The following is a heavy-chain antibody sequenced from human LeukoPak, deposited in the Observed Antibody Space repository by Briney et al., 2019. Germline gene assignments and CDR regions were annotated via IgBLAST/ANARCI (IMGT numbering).Heavy chain of an antibody. V-gene: IGHV4-59*01. CDR3: ARVGARTPYYYYMDV. CDR1: GGSISSYY. D-gene: IGHD1-26*01. Sequence: PSETLSLTCTVSGGSISSYYWGWIRQPPGKGLEWIGYIYYSGSTNYNPSLKSRVTISVDTSKNQFSLKLSSVTAADTAVYYCARVGARTPYYYYMDVWGKGTTVTVSS. J-gene: IGHJ6*03. CDR2: IYYSGST.